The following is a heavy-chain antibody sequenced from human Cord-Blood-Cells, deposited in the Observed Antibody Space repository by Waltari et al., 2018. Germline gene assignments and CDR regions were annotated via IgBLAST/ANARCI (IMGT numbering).Heavy chain of an antibody. Sequence: QVQLVQSGAEVKKPGASVKVSCQASGYTFTGYYMHWVRQPPGQGLEWMGWINPNSGGTNYAQKFQGRVTMTRDTSISTAYMELSRLRSDDTAVYYCARGIGEDVNQLLHFDYWGQGTLVTVSS. CDR3: ARGIGEDVNQLLHFDY. CDR1: GYTFTGYY. CDR2: INPNSGGT. V-gene: IGHV1-2*02. D-gene: IGHD2-2*01. J-gene: IGHJ4*02.